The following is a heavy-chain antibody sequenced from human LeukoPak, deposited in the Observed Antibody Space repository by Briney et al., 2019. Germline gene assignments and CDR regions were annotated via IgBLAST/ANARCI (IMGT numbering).Heavy chain of an antibody. D-gene: IGHD2-2*01. J-gene: IGHJ3*02. CDR2: ISSSSSTI. CDR1: GFTFSSYS. Sequence: GGSLRLSCAASGFTFSSYSMNWVRQAPGKGLEWVSYISSSSSTIYYADSVKGRFTISRDNAKNSLYLQMNSLRAEDTAVYYCARVVPAAIGDAFDIWGQGTMVTVSS. V-gene: IGHV3-48*01. CDR3: ARVVPAAIGDAFDI.